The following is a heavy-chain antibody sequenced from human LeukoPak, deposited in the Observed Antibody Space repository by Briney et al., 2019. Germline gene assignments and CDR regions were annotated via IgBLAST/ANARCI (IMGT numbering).Heavy chain of an antibody. Sequence: GGSLRLSCAASGFTFDDYAMHWVRQAPGKGLEWVSGISWNSGSIGYADSVKGRFTISRDNAKNSLYLQMNSLRAEDTALYYCATFSSGWHRFDYWGQGTLATVSS. D-gene: IGHD6-19*01. CDR1: GFTFDDYA. CDR2: ISWNSGSI. V-gene: IGHV3-9*01. J-gene: IGHJ4*02. CDR3: ATFSSGWHRFDY.